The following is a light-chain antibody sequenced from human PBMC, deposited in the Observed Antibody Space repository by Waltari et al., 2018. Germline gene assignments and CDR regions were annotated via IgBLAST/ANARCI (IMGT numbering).Light chain of an antibody. V-gene: IGKV1-39*01. CDR3: QQSYSTFIT. CDR1: QGISNF. J-gene: IGKJ5*01. CDR2: AAY. Sequence: DIQLTQSPSSLSASVGARVTISCRASQGISNFLNWYQQKPGMAPRLLIHAAYSLQSGVPLRFSGSGSGTDFSLTISSLHPEDYATYFCQQSYSTFITFGQGTRLDIK.